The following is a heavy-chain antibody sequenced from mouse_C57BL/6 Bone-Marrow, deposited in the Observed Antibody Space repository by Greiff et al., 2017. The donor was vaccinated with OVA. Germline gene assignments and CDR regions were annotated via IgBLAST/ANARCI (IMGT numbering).Heavy chain of an antibody. CDR1: EYEFPSHD. CDR3: ARHEGDWFAY. V-gene: IGHV5-2*01. Sequence: DVLLVESGGGLVQPGASLKLSCESNEYEFPSHDMSWVRKTPEKRLELVAAINSDGGSTYYPDTMERRFIISRDNTKKTLYLQMSSLRSEDTAWDYCARHEGDWFAYWGQGTLVTVSA. CDR2: INSDGGST. J-gene: IGHJ3*01.